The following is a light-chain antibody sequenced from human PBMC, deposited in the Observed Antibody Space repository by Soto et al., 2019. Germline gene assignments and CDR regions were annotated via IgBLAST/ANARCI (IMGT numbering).Light chain of an antibody. CDR3: QQSSTTRWT. CDR1: QRINNL. V-gene: IGKV1-39*01. Sequence: PMRESTFGRTASGEEGVILTGGASQRINNLLNWYQQKPGKAPKLLIHTASSLQTGVPSRFTGGGSGTDFSLGLHSLQPEDFATYYCQQSSTTRWTFGQGTKVDIK. J-gene: IGKJ1*01. CDR2: TAS.